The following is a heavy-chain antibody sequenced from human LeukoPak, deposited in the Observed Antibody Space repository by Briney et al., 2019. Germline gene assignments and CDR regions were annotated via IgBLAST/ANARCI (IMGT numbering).Heavy chain of an antibody. J-gene: IGHJ4*01. Sequence: GGSLRLSCVASGCTFSSSWMTWVRQAPGMGLERVANIKADGSGKYYVDSVRGRFSISRDNAKNSLYLELNSLRAEDTGVYFCARDRGWQQFDYWGQGTLVTVSS. D-gene: IGHD5-24*01. CDR3: ARDRGWQQFDY. V-gene: IGHV3-7*01. CDR1: GCTFSSSW. CDR2: IKADGSGK.